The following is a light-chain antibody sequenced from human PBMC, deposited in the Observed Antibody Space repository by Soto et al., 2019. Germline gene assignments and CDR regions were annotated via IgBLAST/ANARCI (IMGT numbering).Light chain of an antibody. J-gene: IGLJ1*01. V-gene: IGLV1-51*01. CDR3: GAWDGGLSAFV. Sequence: QSVLTQPPSVSAAPGRTVTISCSGSSSNIGNSFVSWYQQLPGTAPRLLIYDNNERPSGIRDRFSGSKSGTSATLGITGLHTGDEADYYCGAWDGGLSAFVFGTGPKVTVL. CDR1: SSNIGNSF. CDR2: DNN.